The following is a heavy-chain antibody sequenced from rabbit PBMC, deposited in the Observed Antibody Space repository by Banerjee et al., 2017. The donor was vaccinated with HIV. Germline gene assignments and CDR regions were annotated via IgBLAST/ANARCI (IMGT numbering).Heavy chain of an antibody. V-gene: IGHV1S45*01. J-gene: IGHJ4*01. D-gene: IGHD4-1*01. CDR3: ARDLAGVIGWNFDL. CDR1: GFDFSSYYM. Sequence: QEQLVESGGGLVQPGGSLKLSCKASGFDFSSYYMSWVRQAPGKGLEWIACINTSSGNTVYATWAKGRFTISRTSSTTVALQMTSLTAADTATYFCARDLAGVIGWNFDLWGQGILVTVS. CDR2: INTSSGNT.